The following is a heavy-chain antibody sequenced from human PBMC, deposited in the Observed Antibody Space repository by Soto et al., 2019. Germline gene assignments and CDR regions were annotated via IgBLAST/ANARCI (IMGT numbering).Heavy chain of an antibody. V-gene: IGHV4-4*07. CDR3: ARDLGIEEAGNWGDP. Sequence: PSDTLSLTYTVSGGSISSYYWSWIRQPAGKGLEWIGRIYTSGSTNYNPSLKSRVTMSVDTSKNQFSLKLSSVTAADTAVYYCARDLGIEEAGNWGDPWGQGTLVTVS. CDR1: GGSISSYY. J-gene: IGHJ5*02. D-gene: IGHD6-13*01. CDR2: IYTSGST.